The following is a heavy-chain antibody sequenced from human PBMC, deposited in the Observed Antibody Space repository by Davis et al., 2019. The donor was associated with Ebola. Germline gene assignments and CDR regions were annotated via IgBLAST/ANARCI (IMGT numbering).Heavy chain of an antibody. CDR1: GFPFNMYW. CDR3: AREGGGTWGY. CDR2: INQDGSEK. V-gene: IGHV3-7*01. J-gene: IGHJ4*02. D-gene: IGHD2-15*01. Sequence: GESLKISCAVSGFPFNMYWMSCVRQTPGKGLEWLANINQDGSEKYYVDSVKGRFTISRDNGENLLFLQMNSLRVDDTAVYYCAREGGGTWGYWGQGSLVTVSS.